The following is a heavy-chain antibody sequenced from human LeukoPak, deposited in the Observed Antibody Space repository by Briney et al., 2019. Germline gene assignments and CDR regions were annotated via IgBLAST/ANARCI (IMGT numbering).Heavy chain of an antibody. CDR3: ARGNYDFWSGPRGDY. Sequence: GASVKVSCKTSGYTFTGYDINWVRQAAGQGFEWMGWMHPNSGDTGYAHNLQGRITITRDSSTATVFMELSSLRSEDTAVYYCARGNYDFWSGPRGDYWGQGTLVTVSS. J-gene: IGHJ4*02. D-gene: IGHD3-3*01. CDR1: GYTFTGYD. V-gene: IGHV1-8*01. CDR2: MHPNSGDT.